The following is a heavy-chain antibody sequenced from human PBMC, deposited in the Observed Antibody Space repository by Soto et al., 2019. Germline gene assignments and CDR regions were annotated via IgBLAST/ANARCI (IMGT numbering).Heavy chain of an antibody. Sequence: QVQLHQWGAGLLKPSETLSLTCAVSGGSFSGYFWGWIRQPPGKGLEWIGEVNYGGSTNYTPSLKGRLTMAVDTYKNQVSLRLTSVTAAYTAVYFCVRGGLSGSSWYYFDFWGQGSLVAVSS. CDR3: VRGGLSGSSWYYFDF. CDR1: GGSFSGYF. CDR2: VNYGGST. V-gene: IGHV4-34*01. D-gene: IGHD6-13*01. J-gene: IGHJ4*02.